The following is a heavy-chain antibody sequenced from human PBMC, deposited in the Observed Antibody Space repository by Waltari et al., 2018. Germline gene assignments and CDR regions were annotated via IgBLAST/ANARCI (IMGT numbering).Heavy chain of an antibody. J-gene: IGHJ5*02. CDR2: IYPGDSET. CDR1: GYSSINYW. V-gene: IGHV5-51*01. Sequence: EVQLVQSGAEMKKPGESLRISCKGSGYSSINYWVAWVRQMPGKGLEWMGTIYPGDSETRYSPSFQGQVTFSADKSICTAYLQWASLKASDTAIYYCARIWSSKNVSDPWGQGTLVTVSS. CDR3: ARIWSSKNVSDP. D-gene: IGHD6-13*01.